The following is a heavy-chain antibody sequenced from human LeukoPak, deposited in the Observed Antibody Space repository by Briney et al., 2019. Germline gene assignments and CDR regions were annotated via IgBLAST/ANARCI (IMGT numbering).Heavy chain of an antibody. Sequence: GGSLRLSCAASGFTFSSYCMNWVRQAPGKGLEWVSSITSSTSYIYYADSVKGRFTISRGNAKNSLYLQMNSLRAEDTAVYYCASMRYSGYDLAPFDYWGQGTLVTVSS. V-gene: IGHV3-21*01. CDR1: GFTFSSYC. J-gene: IGHJ4*02. D-gene: IGHD5-12*01. CDR2: ITSSTSYI. CDR3: ASMRYSGYDLAPFDY.